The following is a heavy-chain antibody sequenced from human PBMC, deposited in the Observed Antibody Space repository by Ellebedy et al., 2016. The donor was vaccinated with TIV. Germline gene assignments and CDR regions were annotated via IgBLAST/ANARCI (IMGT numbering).Heavy chain of an antibody. CDR1: GGSISSYY. J-gene: IGHJ3*02. CDR2: IYYSGST. V-gene: IGHV4-59*01. Sequence: SETLSLXXTVSGGSISSYYWSWIRQPPGKGLEWIGYIYYSGSTNYNPSLKSRVTISVDTSKNQFSLKLHSVTAADTAVYYCARGPSDDAFDIWGQGTMVTVSS. CDR3: ARGPSDDAFDI.